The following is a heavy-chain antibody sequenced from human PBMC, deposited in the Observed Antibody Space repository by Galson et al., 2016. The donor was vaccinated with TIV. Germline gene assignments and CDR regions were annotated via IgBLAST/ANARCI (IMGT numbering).Heavy chain of an antibody. CDR1: GFTFDDYA. D-gene: IGHD2-2*01. CDR3: AKAWASGHCSSTSCFGAFDF. J-gene: IGHJ3*01. V-gene: IGHV3-9*01. Sequence: SLRLSCAASGFTFDDYAMYWVRQAPGKGLEWVSGISSTSGGISYVDSVKGRFTISRDNAENSMYLQMNSLRVEDTALYYCAKAWASGHCSSTSCFGAFDFWGQGTMVTVSS. CDR2: ISSTSGGI.